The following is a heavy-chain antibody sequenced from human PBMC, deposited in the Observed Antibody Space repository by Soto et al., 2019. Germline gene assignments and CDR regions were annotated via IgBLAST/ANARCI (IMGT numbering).Heavy chain of an antibody. CDR3: AREAVAGTLNWFDP. V-gene: IGHV3-48*01. CDR1: GFSFSNYN. Sequence: EVQLVESGGGLVQPGGSLRLSCAASGFSFSNYNMNWVRQAPGKGLEWVSYISSISSTKYYADSVKGRFTISRDNPKNSLYLQMNSLRAEDTAVYYCAREAVAGTLNWFDPWGQGTLVTVSS. CDR2: ISSISSTK. J-gene: IGHJ5*02. D-gene: IGHD6-19*01.